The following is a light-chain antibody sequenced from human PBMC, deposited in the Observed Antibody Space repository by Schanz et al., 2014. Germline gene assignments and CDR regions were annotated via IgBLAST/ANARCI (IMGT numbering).Light chain of an antibody. CDR3: SSYTSSSTSVV. CDR1: SSDVGGYNY. J-gene: IGLJ2*01. V-gene: IGLV2-14*03. CDR2: DVT. Sequence: QSALTQPPSASGSPGQSVTISCTGTSSDVGGYNYVSWYQQHPGKAPKLMIYDVTNRPSGVSNRFSGSKSGNTASLTISGLQAEDEADYYCSSYTSSSTSVVFGGGTKVTVL.